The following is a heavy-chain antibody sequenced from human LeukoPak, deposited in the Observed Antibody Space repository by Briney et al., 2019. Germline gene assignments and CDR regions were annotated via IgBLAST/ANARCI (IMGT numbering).Heavy chain of an antibody. CDR3: ARAGLVGATDY. J-gene: IGHJ4*02. Sequence: GGSLRLSCAASGFTFSSYSMNWVRQAPGKGLEWVSYISSSSSTIYYADSVKGRFTISRDNAKNSLYLQMNSLRAEDTAVYYCARAGLVGATDYWGQGTLVTVSS. V-gene: IGHV3-48*01. D-gene: IGHD1-26*01. CDR2: ISSSSSTI. CDR1: GFTFSSYS.